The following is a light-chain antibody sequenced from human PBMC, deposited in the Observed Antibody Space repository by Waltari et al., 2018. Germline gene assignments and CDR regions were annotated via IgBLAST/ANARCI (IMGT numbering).Light chain of an antibody. CDR2: DVS. V-gene: IGLV2-14*03. J-gene: IGLJ3*02. Sequence: QSALTQPASVSGSPGQSITLSCTGTTSDLGGYNYASWYQQHPGKAPKLMIYDVSSRPSGISSRFSGSKFGNTASLTISGLQPEDEADYYCSSFTSSSTWVFGGGTKLTVL. CDR1: TSDLGGYNY. CDR3: SSFTSSSTWV.